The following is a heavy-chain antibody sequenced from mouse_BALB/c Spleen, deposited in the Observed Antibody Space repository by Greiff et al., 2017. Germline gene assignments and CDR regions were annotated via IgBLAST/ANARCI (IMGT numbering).Heavy chain of an antibody. CDR3: ALYYGSSYAWFAY. Sequence: VQLQQSGAELARPGASVKMSCKASGYTFTSYTMHWVKQRPGQGLEWIGYINPSSGYTNYNQKFKDKATLTADKSSSTAYMQLSSLTSEDSAVYYCALYYGSSYAWFAYWGQGTLVTVSA. CDR2: INPSSGYT. J-gene: IGHJ3*01. CDR1: GYTFTSYT. V-gene: IGHV1-4*01. D-gene: IGHD1-1*01.